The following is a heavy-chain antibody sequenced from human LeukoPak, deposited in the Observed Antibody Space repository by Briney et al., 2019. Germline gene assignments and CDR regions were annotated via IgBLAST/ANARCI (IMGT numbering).Heavy chain of an antibody. CDR3: ARVYCSSTSCYYFDY. CDR1: GGSVSSGNYY. CDR2: IYYSGST. J-gene: IGHJ4*02. D-gene: IGHD2-2*01. V-gene: IGHV4-61*01. Sequence: SGTLSLTCTVSGGSVSSGNYYWSWIRQPPGKGLEWIGYIYYSGSTNYNPSLKSRVTISLDTSKNQFSLKVSSVTAADTAVYYCARVYCSSTSCYYFDYWGQGTLVTVSS.